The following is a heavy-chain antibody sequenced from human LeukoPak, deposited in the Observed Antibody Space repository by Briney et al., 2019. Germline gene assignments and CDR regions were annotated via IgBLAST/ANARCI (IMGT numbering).Heavy chain of an antibody. CDR1: GFLFSSYW. CDR3: AREDSSGNWFGA. V-gene: IGHV3-7*01. D-gene: IGHD6-19*01. Sequence: GGSLRLSCAASGFLFSSYWMSWVRQAPGKGLEWVANIKQDGSEKYYLDSVKGRFTISRDNAKNSLYLQMNSLRAEDTAVYYCAREDSSGNWFGAWGQGTRVTVSS. J-gene: IGHJ5*02. CDR2: IKQDGSEK.